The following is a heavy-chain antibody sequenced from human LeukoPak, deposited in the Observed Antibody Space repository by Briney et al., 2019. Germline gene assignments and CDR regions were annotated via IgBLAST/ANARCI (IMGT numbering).Heavy chain of an antibody. CDR2: IIPIFGTA. V-gene: IGHV1-69*06. J-gene: IGHJ4*02. CDR3: AAVVVVAATTRLPFDY. D-gene: IGHD2-15*01. Sequence: ASVTVSCTASVGTFSSYAISWVRQAPGQGLEWMGRIIPIFGTANYAQKFQGRVTITADKSTSTAYMELSSLRSEDTAVYYCAAVVVVAATTRLPFDYWGQGTLVTVSS. CDR1: VGTFSSYA.